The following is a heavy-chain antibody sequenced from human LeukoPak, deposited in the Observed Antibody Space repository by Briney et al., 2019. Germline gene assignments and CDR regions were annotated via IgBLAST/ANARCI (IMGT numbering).Heavy chain of an antibody. Sequence: ASVKVSCKASGYTFTGYYMHWVRQAPGQGLEWMGWINPNSGGTNFAQNFQGRVTMIRDTSISTAYMELSRPRSDDTAVYYCARDQGGYYSSSWVFDYWGQGTLVTVSS. CDR1: GYTFTGYY. V-gene: IGHV1-2*02. D-gene: IGHD6-13*01. J-gene: IGHJ4*02. CDR2: INPNSGGT. CDR3: ARDQGGYYSSSWVFDY.